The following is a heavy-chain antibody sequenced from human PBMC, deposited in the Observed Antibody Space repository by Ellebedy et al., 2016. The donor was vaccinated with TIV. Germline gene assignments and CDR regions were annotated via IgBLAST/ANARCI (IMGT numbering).Heavy chain of an antibody. J-gene: IGHJ4*02. Sequence: ASVKVSCKASGYNFTSYGISWVRQVPGRGLEWMGWIGPYSDNTNFAQKFQGRVTMTTDTSTSTAYMELRSLRSDDTAVYYCARDGWAAPDTGDYWGQGTLVTVSS. CDR2: IGPYSDNT. CDR1: GYNFTSYG. V-gene: IGHV1-18*04. D-gene: IGHD6-13*01. CDR3: ARDGWAAPDTGDY.